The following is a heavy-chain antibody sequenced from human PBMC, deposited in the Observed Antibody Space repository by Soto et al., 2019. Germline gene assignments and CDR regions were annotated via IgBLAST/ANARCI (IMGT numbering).Heavy chain of an antibody. J-gene: IGHJ6*02. V-gene: IGHV1-69*13. D-gene: IGHD3-22*01. CDR2: IIPIFGTA. CDR1: GGTFSSYA. CDR3: ARDLGAIYYDSSGYRTYYYYGMDV. Sequence: SVKVSCKASGGTFSSYAISWVRQAPGQGLEWMGGIIPIFGTANYAQKFQGRVTITADESTSTAYMELSSLRSEDTAVYYCARDLGAIYYDSSGYRTYYYYGMDVWGQGTTVTVSS.